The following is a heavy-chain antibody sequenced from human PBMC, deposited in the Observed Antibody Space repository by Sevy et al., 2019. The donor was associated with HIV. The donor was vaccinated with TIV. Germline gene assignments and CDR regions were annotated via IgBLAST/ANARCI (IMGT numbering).Heavy chain of an antibody. CDR3: ANAYSGSYSHSYLYALDV. V-gene: IGHV3-30*18. CDR2: ISHDGINE. D-gene: IGHD1-26*01. Sequence: GGSLRLSCIGSGFSFSYYGIHWVRQSPGKRLDWVALISHDGINEYYADSVKGRFTISRDNSNNTVYLEMNSLRNEDTAIYFCANAYSGSYSHSYLYALDVWGQGTTVTVSS. CDR1: GFSFSYYG. J-gene: IGHJ6*02.